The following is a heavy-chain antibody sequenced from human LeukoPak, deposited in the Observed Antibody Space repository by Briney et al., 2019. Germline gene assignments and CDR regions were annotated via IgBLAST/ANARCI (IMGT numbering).Heavy chain of an antibody. J-gene: IGHJ3*02. D-gene: IGHD3-10*01. Sequence: PGGSLRLSCAASGFTFSSYGMHWVRQAPGKGLEWVAVISYDGSNKYYADSVKGRFTISRDNSKNTLYLQMNSLKTEDTAMYYCITEKSGPGGALDIWGQGTMVTVSS. CDR1: GFTFSSYG. V-gene: IGHV3-30*03. CDR2: ISYDGSNK. CDR3: ITEKSGPGGALDI.